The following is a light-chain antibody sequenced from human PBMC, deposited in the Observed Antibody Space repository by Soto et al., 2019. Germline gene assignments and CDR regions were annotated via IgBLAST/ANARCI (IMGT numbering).Light chain of an antibody. V-gene: IGLV2-23*02. Sequence: QSALTQPASVSGSPGQSITISCSGTSTDVRSYNRVSWYQQHPGKAPKLVIYEVIKRPSGVSDRFSGSKSGTTASLTISGLQAEDEADYYCCSYENSYVFGTGTKVTVL. CDR1: STDVRSYNR. J-gene: IGLJ1*01. CDR2: EVI. CDR3: CSYENSYV.